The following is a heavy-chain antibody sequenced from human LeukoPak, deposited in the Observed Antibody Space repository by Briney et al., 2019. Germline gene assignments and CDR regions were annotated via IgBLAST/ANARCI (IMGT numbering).Heavy chain of an antibody. CDR2: ISTTSYTI. V-gene: IGHV3-11*04. J-gene: IGHJ6*03. CDR3: ARDSLHYYDTSGYYYVDYYMDV. Sequence: GGSLRLSCAASGFTFSDYYMSWIRQAPGKGLEWVSYISTTSYTIYYADSVKGRFTISRDDAKNSLSLQMNSLRAEDTAVYYCARDSLHYYDTSGYYYVDYYMDVWGKGTTVTVSS. D-gene: IGHD3-22*01. CDR1: GFTFSDYY.